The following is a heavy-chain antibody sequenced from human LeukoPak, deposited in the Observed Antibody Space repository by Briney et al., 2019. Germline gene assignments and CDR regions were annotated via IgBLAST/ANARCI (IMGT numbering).Heavy chain of an antibody. V-gene: IGHV1-24*01. J-gene: IGHJ4*02. CDR1: GYTLTELS. CDR3: ATVKLGYCSGTSCYLGY. D-gene: IGHD2-2*01. Sequence: ASVKVSCKVSGYTLTELSMHWVRQAPGKGLEWMGGFDPEDGETIYAQKFQGRVTMTEDTSTDTAYMELSSLRSEDTAVYYCATVKLGYCSGTSCYLGYWGQGTLVTVSS. CDR2: FDPEDGET.